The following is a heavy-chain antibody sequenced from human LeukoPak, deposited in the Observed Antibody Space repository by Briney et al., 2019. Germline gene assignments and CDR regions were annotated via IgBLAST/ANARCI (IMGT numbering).Heavy chain of an antibody. CDR2: IRYDGSNK. V-gene: IGHV3-30*02. CDR1: GFTISSYG. Sequence: GGSLRLSCAPSGFTISSYGMHWVRQAPGKGLEWVAFIRYDGSNKYYADSVKGRFTISRDNSKNTLYLQMNSLRAEDTAVYYCAKDRSTGYSYGAPSLDYWGQGTLVTVSS. J-gene: IGHJ4*02. D-gene: IGHD5-18*01. CDR3: AKDRSTGYSYGAPSLDY.